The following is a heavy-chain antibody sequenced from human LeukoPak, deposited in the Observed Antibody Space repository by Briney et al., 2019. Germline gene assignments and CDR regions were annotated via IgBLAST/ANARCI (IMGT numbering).Heavy chain of an antibody. D-gene: IGHD1-26*01. V-gene: IGHV3-64*01. CDR3: AREGPSGSYYDY. CDR2: ISSNGGTT. Sequence: PGRSLRLSCAASGFTFSSYVIHWVRQAPGKGLEYVSAISSNGGTTYYANSVKGRFTISRDNSKKTVYLQMGSLRGEDTAEYYCAREGPSGSYYDYWGQGTLVTVSS. J-gene: IGHJ4*02. CDR1: GFTFSSYV.